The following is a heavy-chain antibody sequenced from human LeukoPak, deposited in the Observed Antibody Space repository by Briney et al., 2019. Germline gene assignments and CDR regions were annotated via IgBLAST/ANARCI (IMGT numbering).Heavy chain of an antibody. Sequence: SRDNSKNTLYLQMNSLRAEDTAVYYCARDSRTGSWRSSFDYWGQGTLVTVSS. CDR3: ARDSRTGSWRSSFDY. J-gene: IGHJ4*02. V-gene: IGHV3-30*07. D-gene: IGHD6-13*01.